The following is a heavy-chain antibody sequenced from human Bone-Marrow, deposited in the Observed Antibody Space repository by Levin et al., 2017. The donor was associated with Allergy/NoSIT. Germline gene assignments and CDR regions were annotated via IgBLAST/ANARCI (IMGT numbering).Heavy chain of an antibody. J-gene: IGHJ4*02. D-gene: IGHD3-9*01. CDR2: ITGDGSET. CDR1: GFTYSDYL. Sequence: GGSLRLSCAASGFTYSDYLMHWVRQVPGKGLVWVARITGDGSETHYADSVKGRFTISRDNAKNTLYLKMNSLRVEDTAMYYCVRDRDRYDSWGQGTLVTVSS. CDR3: VRDRDRYDS. V-gene: IGHV3-74*01.